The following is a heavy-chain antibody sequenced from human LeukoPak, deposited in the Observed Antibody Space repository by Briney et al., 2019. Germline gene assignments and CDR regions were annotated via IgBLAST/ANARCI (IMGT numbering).Heavy chain of an antibody. CDR2: INHSGST. Sequence: SETLSLTCAVYGGSFSGYYWSWIRQPPGKWLEWIGEINHSGSTNYNPSLKSRVTISVDTSKNQISLKLSSVTAADTAVYYCARGLTYCSSTSSLAWFDPWGQGTLVTVSS. D-gene: IGHD2-2*01. CDR1: GGSFSGYY. V-gene: IGHV4-34*01. CDR3: ARGLTYCSSTSSLAWFDP. J-gene: IGHJ5*02.